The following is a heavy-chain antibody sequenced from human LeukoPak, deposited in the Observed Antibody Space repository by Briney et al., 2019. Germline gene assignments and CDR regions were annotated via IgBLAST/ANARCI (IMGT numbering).Heavy chain of an antibody. CDR1: GGSFSGYY. Sequence: PSETLSLTCAVYGGSFSGYYWSWIRQPPGKGLEWIGEINHSGSTNYNPSLKSRVTISVDTSKNQFSLKLSSVTAADTAMYYCARDSDYYYYYMDVWGKGTTVTVSS. J-gene: IGHJ6*03. V-gene: IGHV4-34*01. D-gene: IGHD2-21*01. CDR2: INHSGST. CDR3: ARDSDYYYYYMDV.